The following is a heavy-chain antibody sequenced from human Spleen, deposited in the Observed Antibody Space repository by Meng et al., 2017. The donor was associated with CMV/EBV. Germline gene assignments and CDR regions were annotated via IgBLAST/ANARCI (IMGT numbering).Heavy chain of an antibody. CDR1: GYTFTSHG. Sequence: ASVKVSCKASGYTFTSHGISWVRQAPGQGLEWMGWISAYNGDTNYAQKFQGRVTMTTDTPTSTAYMELRSLRSDDTAVYYCARMSSSSLNYYFDYWGQGTTVTVSS. CDR2: ISAYNGDT. CDR3: ARMSSSSLNYYFDY. J-gene: IGHJ4*02. V-gene: IGHV1-18*01. D-gene: IGHD2-2*01.